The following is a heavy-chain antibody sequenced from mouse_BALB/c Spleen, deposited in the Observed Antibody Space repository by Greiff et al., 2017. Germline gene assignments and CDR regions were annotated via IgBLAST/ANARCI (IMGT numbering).Heavy chain of an antibody. CDR1: GYTFTSYV. Sequence: VQLKESGPELVKPGASVKMSCKASGYTFTSYVMHWVKQKPGQGLEWIGYINPYNDGTKYNEKFKGKATLTSDKSSSTAYMELSSLTSEDSAVYYCARSGGNYQYYFDYWGQGTTLTVSS. J-gene: IGHJ2*01. D-gene: IGHD2-1*01. V-gene: IGHV1-14*01. CDR3: ARSGGNYQYYFDY. CDR2: INPYNDGT.